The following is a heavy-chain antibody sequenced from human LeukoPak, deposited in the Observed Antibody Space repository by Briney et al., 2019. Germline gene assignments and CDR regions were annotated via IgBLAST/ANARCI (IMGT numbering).Heavy chain of an antibody. V-gene: IGHV3-48*03. D-gene: IGHD1-1*01. Sequence: GGSLRLSCAASGFTFSSYEMNWVRQAPGKGLEWVSYISSSGSTIYYADSVKGRFTISRDSAKNSLYLQMNSLRAEDMALYYCAKGGGGTNYYYMDVWGKGTTVTVSS. J-gene: IGHJ6*03. CDR3: AKGGGGTNYYYMDV. CDR2: ISSSGSTI. CDR1: GFTFSSYE.